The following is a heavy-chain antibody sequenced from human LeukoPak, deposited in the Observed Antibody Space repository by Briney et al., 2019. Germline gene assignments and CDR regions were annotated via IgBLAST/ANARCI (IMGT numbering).Heavy chain of an antibody. V-gene: IGHV1-69*13. CDR3: ARQPTAARWFSD. J-gene: IGHJ4*02. CDR2: IIPIFGTA. CDR1: GGTFSSYA. Sequence: SVKVSCKASGGTFSSYAISWVRQAPGQGLEWMGGIIPIFGTANYAQKFQGRVTITADESTSTAYMELSSLRSEDTAVYYCARQPTAARWFSDWGQGTLVTVSS. D-gene: IGHD2-15*01.